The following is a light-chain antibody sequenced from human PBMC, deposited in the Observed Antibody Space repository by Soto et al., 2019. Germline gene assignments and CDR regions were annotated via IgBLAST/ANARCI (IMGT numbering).Light chain of an antibody. J-gene: IGKJ4*01. CDR3: QQYTNVPA. CDR1: QGISNY. CDR2: AAS. V-gene: IGKV1-27*01. Sequence: DIQMTQSPSSLSASVGDRVTITCRASQGISNYLAWYQQIPGKVPKLLISAASTLQSGIPSRFSGSGSGTDFPLTTSILQPETLATYHSQQYTNVPAFGGGTKVEIQ.